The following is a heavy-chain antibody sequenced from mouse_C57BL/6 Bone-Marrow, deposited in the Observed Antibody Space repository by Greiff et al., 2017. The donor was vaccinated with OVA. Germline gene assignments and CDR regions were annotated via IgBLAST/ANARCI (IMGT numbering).Heavy chain of an antibody. J-gene: IGHJ1*03. Sequence: VQLQQSGPELVKPGASVKISCKASGYTFTDYYINWVKQRPGQGLEWIGWIFPGSGSTYYNEKFKGKATLTVDKSSSTAYMLLSSLTSEDSAVYFCATIYYGNYWYFDVWGTGTTVTVSS. CDR3: ATIYYGNYWYFDV. CDR1: GYTFTDYY. V-gene: IGHV1-75*01. D-gene: IGHD2-1*01. CDR2: IFPGSGST.